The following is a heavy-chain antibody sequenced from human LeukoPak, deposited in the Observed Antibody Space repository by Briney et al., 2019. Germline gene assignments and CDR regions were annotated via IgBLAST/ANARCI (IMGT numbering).Heavy chain of an antibody. Sequence: ESGPTLVNPTQTLTLTCTFSGFSLTTTGMRVSWIRQPPGKALEWLARIDWDDNKFYSTSPKTRLTISKDTSKNQVVLTMTNMDPVDTATYYCARLQGATIGAKWFDPWGQGTLVTVPS. D-gene: IGHD4/OR15-4a*01. CDR3: ARLQGATIGAKWFDP. J-gene: IGHJ5*02. CDR1: GFSLTTTGMR. V-gene: IGHV2-70*04. CDR2: IDWDDNK.